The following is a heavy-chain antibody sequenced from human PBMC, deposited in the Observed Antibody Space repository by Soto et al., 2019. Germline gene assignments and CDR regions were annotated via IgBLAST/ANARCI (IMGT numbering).Heavy chain of an antibody. CDR2: IWYDGSNK. CDR3: ARLADVGGYYYYYYMDV. J-gene: IGHJ6*03. CDR1: GFTFSSYG. Sequence: PGGSLRLSCAASGFTFSSYGMHWVRQAPGKGLEWVAVIWYDGSNKYYADSVKGRFTISRDNSKNTLYLQMNSLRAEDTAVYYCARLADVGGYYYYYYMDVWGKGTTVTVSS. D-gene: IGHD3-10*01. V-gene: IGHV3-33*01.